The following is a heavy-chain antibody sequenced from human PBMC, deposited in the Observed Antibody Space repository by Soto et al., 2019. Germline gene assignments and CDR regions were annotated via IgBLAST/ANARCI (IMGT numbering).Heavy chain of an antibody. CDR1: GGSFSGYY. CDR3: ARGRGASWYGSYYYYYMEV. D-gene: IGHD6-13*01. V-gene: IGHV4-34*01. J-gene: IGHJ6*03. Sequence: LSLTCAVYGGSFSGYYWSWIRQPPGKGLEWIGEINHSGSTNYNPSLKSRVTISVDTSKNQFSLKLSSVTAADTAVYYCARGRGASWYGSYYYYYMEVWGKGTTVTVSS. CDR2: INHSGST.